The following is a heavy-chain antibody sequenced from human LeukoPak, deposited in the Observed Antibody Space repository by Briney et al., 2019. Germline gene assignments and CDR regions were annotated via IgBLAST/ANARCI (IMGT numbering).Heavy chain of an antibody. D-gene: IGHD5-24*01. CDR2: ISSSGTYI. CDR3: AKDISKMAS. Sequence: GGSLRLSCAASGFTFSRFSMNWVRQAPGKGLEWVSSISSSGTYIYYADSVKGRFTISRDNAKNSLYLQMNSLRAEDTALYYCAKDISKMASWGQGTMVTVSS. J-gene: IGHJ3*01. V-gene: IGHV3-21*04. CDR1: GFTFSRFS.